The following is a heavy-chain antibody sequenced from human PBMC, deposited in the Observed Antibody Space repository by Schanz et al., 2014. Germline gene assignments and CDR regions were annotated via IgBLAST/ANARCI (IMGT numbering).Heavy chain of an antibody. D-gene: IGHD5-12*01. V-gene: IGHV1-18*01. Sequence: QVQLVQSGAEVKKPGASVRVSCKVSGYAFTTYGISWVRQAPGQGPEFMGWISTYRNEDTNSAQGFHSSLTMTTDRTASTACMELSSLESEDTSVYCCARGPLGTSAWGQGTLVTVSS. CDR1: GYAFTTYG. J-gene: IGHJ4*03. CDR3: ARGPLGTSA. CDR2: ISTYRNEDT.